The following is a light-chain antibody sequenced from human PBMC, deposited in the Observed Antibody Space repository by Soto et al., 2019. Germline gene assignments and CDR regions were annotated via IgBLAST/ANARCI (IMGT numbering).Light chain of an antibody. Sequence: QSVLTQPPSASGSPGQSVTISCTGTSSDVGGYKYVSWYQQHPGKAPKLMIYEVSKRPSGVPDRFSGSKSGNTASLTVSGLQAEDEADYYCSSYAGSNNPYVFGTWTKVTVL. J-gene: IGLJ1*01. CDR1: SSDVGGYKY. V-gene: IGLV2-8*01. CDR2: EVS. CDR3: SSYAGSNNPYV.